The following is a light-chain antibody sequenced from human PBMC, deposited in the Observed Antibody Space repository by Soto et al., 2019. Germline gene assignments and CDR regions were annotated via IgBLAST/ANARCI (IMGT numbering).Light chain of an antibody. V-gene: IGKV1-5*01. CDR2: DAS. CDR3: QQHNSYWT. Sequence: DIQLTQTPSTLSSSVGDEVTITCRASQTISRWLAWYQQKPGRAPKLLIYDASSLESGVPSRFSGGGSGTEFTLTISSLQPDDFATYDCQQHNSYWTFGQGTKVDIK. CDR1: QTISRW. J-gene: IGKJ1*01.